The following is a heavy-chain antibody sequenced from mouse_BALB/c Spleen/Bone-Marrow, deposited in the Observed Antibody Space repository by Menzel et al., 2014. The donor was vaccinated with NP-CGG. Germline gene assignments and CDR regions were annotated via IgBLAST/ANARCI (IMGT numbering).Heavy chain of an antibody. CDR1: GFSLTSYG. V-gene: IGHV2-9*02. D-gene: IGHD4-1*01. J-gene: IGHJ3*01. Sequence: QVQLQQSGPGLVAPSQSLAITCTVSGFSLTSYGIHWVRQPPGKGLEWLGVIWAGGSTNYNSALMSRLSISKDNSKSQVFLKMNSLQTDDTAMYYCARVGLRRTLFAYWGLGTLVTVSA. CDR2: IWAGGST. CDR3: ARVGLRRTLFAY.